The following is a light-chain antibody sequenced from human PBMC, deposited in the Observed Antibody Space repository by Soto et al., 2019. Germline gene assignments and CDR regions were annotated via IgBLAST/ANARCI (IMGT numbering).Light chain of an antibody. V-gene: IGLV2-14*01. CDR1: SSDVGAYNY. Sequence: QSALTQPASVSGSLGQSITISCTGTSSDVGAYNYVSWYQQQPGKAPKLMISEVSNRPSGVSNRFSGSKSGNTASLIISGLQAEDDADYYCCSFTSITTYVFGTGTKVTV. CDR3: CSFTSITTYV. CDR2: EVS. J-gene: IGLJ1*01.